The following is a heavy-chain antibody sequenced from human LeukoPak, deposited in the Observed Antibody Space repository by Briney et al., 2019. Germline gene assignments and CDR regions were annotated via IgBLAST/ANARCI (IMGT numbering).Heavy chain of an antibody. CDR1: GYSFNRYW. V-gene: IGHV5-10-1*01. CDR3: ARHYSSGSDFDY. Sequence: GESLKISCKGSGYSFNRYWISWVRQMPGKGLEWMGRIDPGDSYTNYSPSFQGHVTISADKSISTAYLQWSSLKASDTAMYYCARHYSSGSDFDYWGQGTLVTVSS. CDR2: IDPGDSYT. J-gene: IGHJ4*02. D-gene: IGHD6-19*01.